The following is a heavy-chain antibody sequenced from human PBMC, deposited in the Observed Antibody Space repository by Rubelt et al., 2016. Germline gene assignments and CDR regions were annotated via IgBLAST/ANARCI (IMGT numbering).Heavy chain of an antibody. J-gene: IGHJ3*02. CDR2: T. CDR3: ARVRGYCSGGSCYHDAFDI. Sequence: THYNPSLKSRVTISVDTSKNQFSLKLSSVTAADTAVYYCARVRGYCSGGSCYHDAFDIWGQGTMVTVSS. V-gene: IGHV4-34*01. D-gene: IGHD2-15*01.